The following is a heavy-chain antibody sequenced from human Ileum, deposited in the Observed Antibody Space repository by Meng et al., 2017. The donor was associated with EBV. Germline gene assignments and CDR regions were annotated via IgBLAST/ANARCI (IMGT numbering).Heavy chain of an antibody. CDR3: ARDSGYTRSWSGDY. D-gene: IGHD6-13*01. CDR1: GYTFTRNA. CDR2: ISTNTGNP. J-gene: IGHJ4*02. V-gene: IGHV7-4-1*02. Sequence: QVQLVHSGSDLKKPGAAVKVSCKASGYTFTRNAINWVRQAPGQGLEWMGWISTNTGNPTYAQGFAGRFVFSLDTSVSTAYLQISGLKAEDTAIYYCARDSGYTRSWSGDYWGQGTLVTVSS.